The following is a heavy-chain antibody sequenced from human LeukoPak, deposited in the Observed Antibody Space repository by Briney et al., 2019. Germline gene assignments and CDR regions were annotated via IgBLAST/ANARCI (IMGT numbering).Heavy chain of an antibody. CDR3: ARHSTAMVSVAY. D-gene: IGHD5-18*01. V-gene: IGHV4-59*08. J-gene: IGHJ4*02. CDR1: GGSISSYY. Sequence: PSETLSLTCTVSGGSISSYYWSWIRQPPGKGLEWIGYIYYSGSTNYNPSLKSRVTISVDTSKNQFSLMLSSVTAAVTAVYYCARHSTAMVSVAYWGQGTLVTVSS. CDR2: IYYSGST.